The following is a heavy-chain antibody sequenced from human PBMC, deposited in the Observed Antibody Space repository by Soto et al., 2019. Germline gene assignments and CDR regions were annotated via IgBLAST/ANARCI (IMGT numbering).Heavy chain of an antibody. CDR1: GGTFSSYA. D-gene: IGHD4-17*01. CDR3: ARDSATTVEGDFDY. Sequence: QVQLVQSGAEVKKPGSSVKVSCKASGGTFSSYAISWVRQAPGQGLEWMGGIIPIFGTANYAQKFQGRVTITADESTSTADMELSSLRSEDTAVYYCARDSATTVEGDFDYWGQGTLVTVSS. J-gene: IGHJ4*02. V-gene: IGHV1-69*01. CDR2: IIPIFGTA.